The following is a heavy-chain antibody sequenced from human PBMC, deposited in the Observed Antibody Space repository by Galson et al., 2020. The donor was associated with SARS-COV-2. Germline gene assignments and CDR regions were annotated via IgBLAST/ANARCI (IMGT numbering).Heavy chain of an antibody. Sequence: GASLKISCAASGFTFSSYGMHWVRQAPGKGLEWVAVISHDGSNKYYADSVKGRFTISRATSKNTLYLQMNSLRAEDTAVYYCARDARYYYDSSGYEGSCYFDYWGQGTLVTVSA. CDR2: ISHDGSNK. J-gene: IGHJ4*02. CDR3: ARDARYYYDSSGYEGSCYFDY. V-gene: IGHV3-30*03. D-gene: IGHD3-22*01. CDR1: GFTFSSYG.